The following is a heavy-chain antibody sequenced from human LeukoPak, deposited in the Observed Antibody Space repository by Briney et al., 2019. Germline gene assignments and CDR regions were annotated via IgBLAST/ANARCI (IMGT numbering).Heavy chain of an antibody. D-gene: IGHD2-2*01. V-gene: IGHV4-39*01. CDR3: ASGYAEVLLVAEAFDH. Sequence: PSETLSLTCTVSGDSIDSSNYYWAWIRQPPGKGLEWLATIHYSGTTFYNMSVKSRVAISIDSSKNQFSLKLSSVSASDTAVYFCASGYAEVLLVAEAFDHWGQGTLVTVSS. CDR2: IHYSGTT. J-gene: IGHJ5*02. CDR1: GDSIDSSNYY.